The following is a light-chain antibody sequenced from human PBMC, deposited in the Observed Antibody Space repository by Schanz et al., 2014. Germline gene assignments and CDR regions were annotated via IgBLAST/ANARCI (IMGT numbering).Light chain of an antibody. J-gene: IGLJ2*01. Sequence: ALTQPPSASGSPGQSVTISCTGTSSDVGGYNFVSWYQQHPGKVPKLMIYEVSKRPSGVPDRFSGSKSGNTASLTVSGLQAEDEADYYCSSYAGSNNPVVFGGGTKLTVL. V-gene: IGLV2-8*01. CDR1: SSDVGGYNF. CDR3: SSYAGSNNPVV. CDR2: EVS.